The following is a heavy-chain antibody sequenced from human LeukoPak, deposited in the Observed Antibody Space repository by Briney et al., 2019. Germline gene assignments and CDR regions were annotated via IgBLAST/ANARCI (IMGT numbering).Heavy chain of an antibody. CDR1: GYSISSGYY. CDR3: ARDRGTWNDDGFDY. V-gene: IGHV4-38-2*02. Sequence: SETLSLTCTVSGYSISSGYYWGWIRQPPGKGREWIGIIYHSGRTDYNPSLKSRVTISVDTSKNQFSLKLSSVTAADTAVYYCARDRGTWNDDGFDYWGQGTLVTVSS. D-gene: IGHD1-1*01. J-gene: IGHJ4*02. CDR2: IYHSGRT.